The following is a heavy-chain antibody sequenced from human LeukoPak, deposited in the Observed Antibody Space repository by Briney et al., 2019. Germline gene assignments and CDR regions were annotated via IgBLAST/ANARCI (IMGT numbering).Heavy chain of an antibody. CDR2: ISYDGSNK. CDR3: AKDGYYYDSSGYYLRYYYCGMDV. V-gene: IGHV3-30*18. D-gene: IGHD3-22*01. J-gene: IGHJ6*02. Sequence: GGSLRLSCAASGFTFSSYGMHWVRQAPGKGLEWVAVISYDGSNKYYADSVKGRFTISRDNSKNTLYLQMNSLRAEDTAVYYCAKDGYYYDSSGYYLRYYYCGMDVWGQGTTVTVSS. CDR1: GFTFSSYG.